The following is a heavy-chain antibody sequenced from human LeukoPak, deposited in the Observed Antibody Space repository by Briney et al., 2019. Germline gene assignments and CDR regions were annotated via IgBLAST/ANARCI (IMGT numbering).Heavy chain of an antibody. V-gene: IGHV3-30-3*01. J-gene: IGHJ4*02. D-gene: IGHD3-16*01. CDR2: ISYDGSNK. Sequence: GGSLRLSCAASGFTFSSYAMHWVRQAPGKGLEWVAVISYDGSNKYYADSVKGRFTISRDNSKNTLYLQMNSLRAEDTAVYYCARVPGGRAGYYFDYWGQGTLVTVS. CDR1: GFTFSSYA. CDR3: ARVPGGRAGYYFDY.